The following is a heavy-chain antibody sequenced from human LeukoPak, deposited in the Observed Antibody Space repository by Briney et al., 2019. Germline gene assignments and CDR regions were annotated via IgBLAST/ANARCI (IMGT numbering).Heavy chain of an antibody. V-gene: IGHV4-30-4*08. CDR3: ARVVLDYGGTGRLFDY. Sequence: SQTLSLTCTVSGGSISSGDYYWSWIRQPPGKGLEWIGYIYYSGGTYYNPSLKSRVTISVDTSKNQFSLKLSSVTAADTAVYYCARVVLDYGGTGRLFDYWGQGTLVTVSS. J-gene: IGHJ4*02. D-gene: IGHD4-23*01. CDR1: GGSISSGDYY. CDR2: IYYSGGT.